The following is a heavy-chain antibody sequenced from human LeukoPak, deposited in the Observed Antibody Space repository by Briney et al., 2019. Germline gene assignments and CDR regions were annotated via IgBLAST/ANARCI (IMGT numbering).Heavy chain of an antibody. Sequence: SETLSLTCTVSGGSISSSSYYWGWIRQPPGKGLEWIGSIYYSGSTYYNPSLKSRVTISVDTSKNQFSLKLSSVTAADTAVYYCARIDYVGNGGSGYWGQGTLVTVSS. CDR1: GGSISSSSYY. CDR3: ARIDYVGNGGSGY. D-gene: IGHD4-23*01. V-gene: IGHV4-39*01. CDR2: IYYSGST. J-gene: IGHJ4*02.